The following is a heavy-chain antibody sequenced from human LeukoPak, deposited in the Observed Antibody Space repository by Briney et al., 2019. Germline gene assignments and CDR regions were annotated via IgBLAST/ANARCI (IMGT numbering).Heavy chain of an antibody. CDR3: ARERGGYYYDSSGYVHDAFDI. CDR2: IYTSGST. CDR1: GGSISSYY. D-gene: IGHD3-22*01. J-gene: IGHJ3*02. Sequence: PSETLSLTCTVSGGSISSYYWSWIRQPAGKGLEWIGRIYTSGSTNYNPSLKSRVTMSVDTSKNQFSLKLSSVTAADTAVYYCARERGGYYYDSSGYVHDAFDIWGQGTMVTVSS. V-gene: IGHV4-4*07.